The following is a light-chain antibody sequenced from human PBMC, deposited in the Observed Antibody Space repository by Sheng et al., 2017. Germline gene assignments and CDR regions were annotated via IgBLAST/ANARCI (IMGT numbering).Light chain of an antibody. J-gene: IGKJ1*01. CDR3: QHYFKWPKT. CDR2: DAS. V-gene: IGKV3-15*01. CDR1: ENVYTR. Sequence: EILMTQSPVTLSASVEERVTLSCRASENVYTRVAWYQQKPWQSPRLLIYDASTRATGMPARFSASGSGTDFTLTINSLQPEDFAVYYCQHYFKWPKTFGQGTKLEIK.